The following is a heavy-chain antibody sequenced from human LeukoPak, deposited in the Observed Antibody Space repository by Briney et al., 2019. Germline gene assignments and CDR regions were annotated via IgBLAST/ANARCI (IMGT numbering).Heavy chain of an antibody. D-gene: IGHD2-2*02. CDR2: IYYSGST. Sequence: SETLSLTCTVSGGSISSGGYYWSWIRQHPGKGLEWIGYIYYSGSTYYNPSLKSRVTISVDTSKNQFSLKLSSVTAADTAVYYCARDCSSTSCYIGVRYYYYGMDVWGQGTTVTVSS. CDR3: ARDCSSTSCYIGVRYYYYGMDV. J-gene: IGHJ6*02. CDR1: GGSISSGGYY. V-gene: IGHV4-31*03.